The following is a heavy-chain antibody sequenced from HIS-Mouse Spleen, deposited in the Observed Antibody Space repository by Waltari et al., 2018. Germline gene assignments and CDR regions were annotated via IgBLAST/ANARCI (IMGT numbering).Heavy chain of an antibody. CDR1: GFTFSSYS. CDR2: ISSSSRYI. CDR3: ARGYSSSEDY. J-gene: IGHJ4*02. D-gene: IGHD6-13*01. V-gene: IGHV3-21*01. Sequence: EVQLVESGGGLVKPGGSLRLSCAASGFTFSSYSMNWVRQAPGKGLEWVSSISSSSRYIYYADSVKGRFTISRDNAKNSLYLQMNSLRAEDTAVYYCARGYSSSEDYWGQGTLVTVSS.